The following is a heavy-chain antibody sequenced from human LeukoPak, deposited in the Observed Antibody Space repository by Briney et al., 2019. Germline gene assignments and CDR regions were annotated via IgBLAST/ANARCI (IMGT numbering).Heavy chain of an antibody. D-gene: IGHD1-26*01. J-gene: IGHJ6*03. CDR1: CYSISSGYY. Sequence: PAATLSLTCTVACYSISSGYYWGWMRQPPGKGLERIGGIYHIGSTYYNPSLKSRVTISVDTYKNQFSLKLSSVTAADTAVYYCARVASWSYYYYYYMDVWGKGTTVTVSS. CDR2: IYHIGST. V-gene: IGHV4-38-2*02. CDR3: ARVASWSYYYYYYMDV.